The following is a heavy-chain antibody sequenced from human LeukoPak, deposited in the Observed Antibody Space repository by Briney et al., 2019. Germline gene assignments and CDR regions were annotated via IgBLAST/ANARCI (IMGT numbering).Heavy chain of an antibody. D-gene: IGHD2-2*01. CDR2: IYYSGST. V-gene: IGHV4-59*01. Sequence: ETLSLTCTVTGGFISSYYWSWIRQPPGKGLEWVGYIYYSGSTNYNPSLKSRVTISVDTSKNQFSLKLSSVTAADTAVYYCARETVVPADAFDIWGQGTMVAVSS. J-gene: IGHJ3*02. CDR1: GGFISSYY. CDR3: ARETVVPADAFDI.